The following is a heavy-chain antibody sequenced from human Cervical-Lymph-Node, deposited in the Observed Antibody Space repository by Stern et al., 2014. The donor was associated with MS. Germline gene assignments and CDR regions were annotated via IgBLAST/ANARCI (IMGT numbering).Heavy chain of an antibody. CDR1: GYTFTSYG. CDR3: ARGLLGSENAFDI. CDR2: ISAYNGNT. V-gene: IGHV1-18*01. J-gene: IGHJ3*02. D-gene: IGHD2-15*01. Sequence: VQLVESGAEVMKPGDSVTVSCTASGYTFTSYGISWVRQAPGQGLEWMGWISAYNGNTNYARKLQGRVTMTTDTSTSTAYMELRSLRSDDTAVYYCARGLLGSENAFDIWGQGTMVTVSS.